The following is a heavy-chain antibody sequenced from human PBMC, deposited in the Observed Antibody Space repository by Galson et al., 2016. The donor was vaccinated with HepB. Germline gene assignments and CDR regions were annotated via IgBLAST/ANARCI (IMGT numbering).Heavy chain of an antibody. V-gene: IGHV1-18*01. Sequence: SVKVSCKASGYTFASYGISWVRQAPGQGLEWMGWTNPYLSYTNYAQKVQGRLTMTTDTSTRTAYMELRSLRPDDPAVYYCARNSSGWYGNFDSWGQGTLVTVSS. CDR2: TNPYLSYT. CDR1: GYTFASYG. CDR3: ARNSSGWYGNFDS. J-gene: IGHJ4*02. D-gene: IGHD3-22*01.